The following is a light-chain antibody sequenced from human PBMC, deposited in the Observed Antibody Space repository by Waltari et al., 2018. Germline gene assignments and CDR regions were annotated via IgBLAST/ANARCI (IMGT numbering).Light chain of an antibody. Sequence: EIVLTQSPGTLSLSPGERATLACQASQSVGRTLAWYQQKPGRAPRLLIFGASSRASGIPDRFSGSGSGTDFSLTISRLEPEDFAVYYCQHYVRLPATFGQGTKVEIK. CDR1: QSVGRT. CDR2: GAS. J-gene: IGKJ1*01. CDR3: QHYVRLPAT. V-gene: IGKV3-20*01.